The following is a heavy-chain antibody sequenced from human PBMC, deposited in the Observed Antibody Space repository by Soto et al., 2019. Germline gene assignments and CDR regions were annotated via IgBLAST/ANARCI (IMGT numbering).Heavy chain of an antibody. D-gene: IGHD3-9*01. J-gene: IGHJ6*01. Sequence: EVQLVESGGGLVKPGGSLRLSCAASGFTFSNAWMSWVRQAPGKGLEWVGRIKSKTDGGTTDYAAPVKGRFTISRDDSKNTLYLQMNSLKTEDTAVYYCTTDTPHYDILTGYYTKDYYYGMDVW. V-gene: IGHV3-15*01. CDR2: IKSKTDGGTT. CDR1: GFTFSNAW. CDR3: TTDTPHYDILTGYYTKDYYYGMDV.